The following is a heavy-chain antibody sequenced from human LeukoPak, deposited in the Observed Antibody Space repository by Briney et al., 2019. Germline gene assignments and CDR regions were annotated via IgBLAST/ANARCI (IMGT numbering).Heavy chain of an antibody. CDR3: ARGETTARFDP. CDR1: GFTFSTYG. CDR2: IWYDGSNK. Sequence: PGGSLRLSCAASGFTFSTYGIHWVSQAPGKGLEWVAFIWYDGSNKYYADSVKGRFTISRDNSKNTLYLQMNSLRAEDTAVYYCARGETTARFDPWGQGTLVTVSS. V-gene: IGHV3-33*01. D-gene: IGHD5-18*01. J-gene: IGHJ5*02.